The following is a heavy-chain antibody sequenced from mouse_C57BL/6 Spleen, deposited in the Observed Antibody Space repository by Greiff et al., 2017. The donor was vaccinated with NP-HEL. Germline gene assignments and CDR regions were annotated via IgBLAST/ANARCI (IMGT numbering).Heavy chain of an antibody. V-gene: IGHV5-6*01. CDR1: GFTFSSYG. CDR2: ISSGGSYT. Sequence: EVNVVESGGDLVKPGGSLKLSCAASGFTFSSYGMSWVRQTPDKRLEWVATISSGGSYTYYPDSVKGRFTISRDNAKNTLYLQMSSLKSEDTAMYYCARQNYGSTLDYWGQGTTLTVSS. CDR3: ARQNYGSTLDY. J-gene: IGHJ2*01. D-gene: IGHD1-1*01.